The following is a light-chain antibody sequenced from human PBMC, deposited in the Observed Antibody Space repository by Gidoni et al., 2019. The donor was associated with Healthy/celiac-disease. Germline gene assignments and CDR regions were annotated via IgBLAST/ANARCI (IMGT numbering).Light chain of an antibody. CDR2: GAS. Sequence: EIVMPQSPATLSVSPGERATLSCRASQSVSSNLAWYQQKPGQAPRLLIYGASTRATGIPARFSGSGSGTEFTLTNSSLQSEDFAVYYCQQYNNWPRTFGQGTKLEIK. CDR3: QQYNNWPRT. J-gene: IGKJ2*01. CDR1: QSVSSN. V-gene: IGKV3-15*01.